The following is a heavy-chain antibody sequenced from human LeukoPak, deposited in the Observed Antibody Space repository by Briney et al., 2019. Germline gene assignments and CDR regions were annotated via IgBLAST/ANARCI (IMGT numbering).Heavy chain of an antibody. J-gene: IGHJ4*02. CDR1: GYSFTSYW. V-gene: IGHV5-51*01. CDR2: IFPGDSDT. D-gene: IGHD2-21*01. CDR3: ARRPLSAVIQNYFEY. Sequence: GESLKISSKGSGYSFTSYWIGWVRPMPGKGLEWMGIIFPGDSDTRYSPSFQGQVTISADKSINTAYLQWSSLKASDTAMYYCARRPLSAVIQNYFEYWGQGTLVTVSS.